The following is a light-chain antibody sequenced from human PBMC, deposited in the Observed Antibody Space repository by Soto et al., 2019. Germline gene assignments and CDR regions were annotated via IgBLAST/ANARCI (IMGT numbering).Light chain of an antibody. CDR1: QSVSST. V-gene: IGKV3-15*01. CDR3: QHYGYPQWT. Sequence: EIVMTQSPDTLSVSPGERATLFCRASQSVSSTVAWYQQRPGQAPRLLIYGASTRATGIPARFSGSGSGTEFTLTISSLQSEDFAVYYCQHYGYPQWTFGQGTKVEIK. CDR2: GAS. J-gene: IGKJ1*01.